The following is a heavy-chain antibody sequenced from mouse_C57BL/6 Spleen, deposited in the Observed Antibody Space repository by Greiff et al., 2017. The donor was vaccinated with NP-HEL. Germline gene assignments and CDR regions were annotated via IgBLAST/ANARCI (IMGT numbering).Heavy chain of an antibody. V-gene: IGHV1-61*01. CDR3: ARSDPYYAMDD. J-gene: IGHJ4*01. CDR2: IYPSDSET. Sequence: QVQLQQPGAELVRPGSSVKLSCKASGYTFTSYWMDWVKQRPGQGLEWIGNIYPSDSETHYNQKFKDKATLTVDKSSSTAYMQLSSLTSEDSAVYYCARSDPYYAMDDWGQGTSVTVSS. CDR1: GYTFTSYW.